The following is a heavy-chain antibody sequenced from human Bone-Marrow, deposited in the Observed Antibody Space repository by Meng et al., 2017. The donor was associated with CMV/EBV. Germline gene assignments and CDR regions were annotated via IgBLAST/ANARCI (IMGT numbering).Heavy chain of an antibody. D-gene: IGHD2-2*01. V-gene: IGHV1-2*02. CDR1: Y. CDR2: INPNSGDT. J-gene: IGHJ5*02. CDR3: ARDRLDILLVPASHPTRYNWFDP. Sequence: YMHWGRKAPGQGLEWMGWINPNSGDTNFAQKFQGRVTMTRDTSISTAYMELSRLRSDDTAVYYCARDRLDILLVPASHPTRYNWFDPWGQGTLVTVSS.